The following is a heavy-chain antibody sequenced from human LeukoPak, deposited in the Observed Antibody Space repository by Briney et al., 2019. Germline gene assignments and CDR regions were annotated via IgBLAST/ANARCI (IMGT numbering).Heavy chain of an antibody. J-gene: IGHJ6*02. V-gene: IGHV3-53*01. D-gene: IGHD3-16*01. Sequence: PGGSLRLSCAASGFAVISNSMSWVRQAPGEGLEWVSVIYSGDTTSYADSVKGRFTISRDNAKNSLYLQMSNLRAEDTAVYFCARGGGLDVWGQGATVTVSS. CDR1: GFAVISNS. CDR2: IYSGDTT. CDR3: ARGGGLDV.